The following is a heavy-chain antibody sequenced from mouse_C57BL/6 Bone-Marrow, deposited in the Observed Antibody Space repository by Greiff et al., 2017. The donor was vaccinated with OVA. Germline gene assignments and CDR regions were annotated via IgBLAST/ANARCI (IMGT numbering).Heavy chain of an antibody. CDR1: GFTFSSYG. D-gene: IGHD1-1*01. CDR2: ISSGGSYT. Sequence: EVQLVESGGDLVKPGGSLKLSCAASGFTFSSYGMSWVRQTPDKRLEWVATISSGGSYTYYPDSVKGRFTISRDNAKNTLYLQMSSLKSEDTAMYYCARLLNYYGSSYNYAMDYWGQGTSVTVSS. CDR3: ARLLNYYGSSYNYAMDY. J-gene: IGHJ4*01. V-gene: IGHV5-6*01.